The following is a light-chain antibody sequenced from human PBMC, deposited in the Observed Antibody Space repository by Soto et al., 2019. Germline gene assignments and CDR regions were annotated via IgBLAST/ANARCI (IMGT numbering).Light chain of an antibody. CDR2: DAS. Sequence: AIRMTQSPSSLSASTVDRVTITCRASQGISSYLAWYQQKPGKAPNLLIFDASNLESGVPSRFSGSGSGTEFTLTISSLQPEDFGIYYCQQYENYWTFGQGTKVDIK. J-gene: IGKJ1*01. CDR1: QGISSY. CDR3: QQYENYWT. V-gene: IGKV1-8*01.